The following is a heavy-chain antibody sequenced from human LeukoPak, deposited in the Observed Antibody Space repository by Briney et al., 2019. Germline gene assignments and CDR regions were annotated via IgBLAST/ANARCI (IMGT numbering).Heavy chain of an antibody. Sequence: PSQTLSLTCTVSGGSISSGSYYWSWIRQPAGKGLEWIGRIYTSGSTNYNPSLKSRVTISVDTSKNQFSLKLSSVTAADTAVYYCARGAMGGYDRCFDYWGQGTLVTVSS. CDR3: ARGAMGGYDRCFDY. V-gene: IGHV4-61*02. CDR2: IYTSGST. D-gene: IGHD5-12*01. CDR1: GGSISSGSYY. J-gene: IGHJ4*02.